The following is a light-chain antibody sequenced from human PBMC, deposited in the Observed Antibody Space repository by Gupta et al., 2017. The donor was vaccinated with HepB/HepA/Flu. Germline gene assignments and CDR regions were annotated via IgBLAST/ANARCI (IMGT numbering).Light chain of an antibody. J-gene: IGKJ3*01. CDR3: QQYDSTPFT. CDR1: QSVLYSSNNKNY. CDR2: WAS. Sequence: DIVMTQSPDSLAVSLDERATINCKSSQSVLYSSNNKNYLAWYQQKPGQPPKLLIYWASTRESGVPDRFSGSGSGTDFTLTISSLQAEDVAVYYCQQYDSTPFTFGHGTKVDIK. V-gene: IGKV4-1*01.